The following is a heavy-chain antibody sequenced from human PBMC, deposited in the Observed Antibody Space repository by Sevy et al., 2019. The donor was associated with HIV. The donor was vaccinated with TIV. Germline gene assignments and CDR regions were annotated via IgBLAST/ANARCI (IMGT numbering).Heavy chain of an antibody. J-gene: IGHJ5*02. CDR2: ISGNGGRT. D-gene: IGHD1-20*01. CDR3: ARDGYNWIPFDR. V-gene: IGHV3-23*01. CDR1: GFTLNGYA. Sequence: GGSLRLSCVASGFTLNGYAMSWVRQAPGKGLEWISDISGNGGRTNYADSVVGRFTISRDNSKNTLYLQMNSLGAEDTAIYYCARDGYNWIPFDRWGQGTLVTVSS.